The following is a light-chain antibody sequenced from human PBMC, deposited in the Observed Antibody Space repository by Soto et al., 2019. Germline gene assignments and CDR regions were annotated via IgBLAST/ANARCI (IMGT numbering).Light chain of an antibody. CDR1: SSDIGVYDY. J-gene: IGLJ1*01. V-gene: IGLV2-11*01. CDR3: CSYAGRYTYV. Sequence: QSVLTQPRSVSGSPGQSVTISCTGSSSDIGVYDYVSRYQQHPGKAPKVILYDVNKRPSGVPSRFSGSKSGNTASLTISGLQADDEADYYCCSYAGRYTYVFGTGTKVTVL. CDR2: DVN.